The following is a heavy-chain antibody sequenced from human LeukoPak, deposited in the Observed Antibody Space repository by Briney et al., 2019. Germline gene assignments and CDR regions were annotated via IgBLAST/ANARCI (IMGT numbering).Heavy chain of an antibody. CDR3: ARRGGYCTNGVCYGGGGDYYGMDV. Sequence: ASVKVSCKASGYTFTGYYMHWVRQAPGQGLEWMGWINPNSGGTNYAQKFQGWVTMTRDTSISTAYMGLSRLRSDDTAVYYCARRGGYCTNGVCYGGGGDYYGMDVWGQGTTVTVSS. CDR2: INPNSGGT. CDR1: GYTFTGYY. V-gene: IGHV1-2*04. D-gene: IGHD2-8*01. J-gene: IGHJ6*02.